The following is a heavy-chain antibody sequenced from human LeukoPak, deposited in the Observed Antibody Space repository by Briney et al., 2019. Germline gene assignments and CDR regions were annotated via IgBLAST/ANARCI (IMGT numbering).Heavy chain of an antibody. V-gene: IGHV1-2*02. Sequence: GASVKVSCKASGYTFTGYYMHWVRQAPGQGLEWMGWINPNSGGTNYAQKFQGRVTMTRDTSISTAYMELSRLRSDDTAVYYCAESGYSYGHGFDYWGQGTLVTVSS. D-gene: IGHD5-18*01. CDR3: AESGYSYGHGFDY. CDR2: INPNSGGT. CDR1: GYTFTGYY. J-gene: IGHJ4*02.